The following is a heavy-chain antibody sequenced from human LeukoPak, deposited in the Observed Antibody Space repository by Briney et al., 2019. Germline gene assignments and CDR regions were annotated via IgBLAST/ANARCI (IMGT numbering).Heavy chain of an antibody. CDR3: ARAGSQWEPYDFDY. CDR2: INHSGST. V-gene: IGHV4-34*01. CDR1: GGSISSYY. J-gene: IGHJ4*02. Sequence: SETLSLTCTVSGGSISSYYWSWIRQPPGKGLEWIGEINHSGSTNYNPSLKSRVTISVDTSKNQFSLKLSSVTAADTAVYYCARAGSQWEPYDFDYWGQGTLVTVSS. D-gene: IGHD1-26*01.